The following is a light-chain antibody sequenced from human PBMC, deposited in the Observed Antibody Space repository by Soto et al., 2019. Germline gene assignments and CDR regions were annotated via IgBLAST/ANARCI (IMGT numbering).Light chain of an antibody. J-gene: IGKJ1*01. CDR3: QQYKDYVWT. Sequence: DIQMTQSPSSLSASVGDRVTITCRASQSISSYLNWYQQKPGKAPKLLISDVSSLERGVPSRFSGRGSATEFTLTISGRQSDDFATYYCQQYKDYVWTFGQGTKV. V-gene: IGKV1-5*01. CDR2: DVS. CDR1: QSISSY.